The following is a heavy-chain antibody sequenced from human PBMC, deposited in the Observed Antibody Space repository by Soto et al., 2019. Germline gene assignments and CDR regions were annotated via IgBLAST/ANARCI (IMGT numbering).Heavy chain of an antibody. D-gene: IGHD3-10*02. Sequence: SVKVSCKASGGIFTRYDIRWVRQAPGQGLEWMGAIIPIFGTANYAQKFQGRVTITADATTSTAYMELSSLRSEDTAMYYCAINEGRDVSTFDYWSQGTLVTVSS. CDR3: AINEGRDVSTFDY. J-gene: IGHJ4*02. CDR1: GGIFTRYD. CDR2: IIPIFGTA. V-gene: IGHV1-69*13.